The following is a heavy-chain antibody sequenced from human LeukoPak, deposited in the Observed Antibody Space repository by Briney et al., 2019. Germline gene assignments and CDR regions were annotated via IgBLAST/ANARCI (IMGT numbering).Heavy chain of an antibody. Sequence: GGSLRLSCAASGFTFSSYWMHWVRQAPGKGLVWVSRINSDGSSTSYADSVKGRFTISRDNAKNTLYLQMNSLRAEDTPVYYCARPGGYGYWYFDLWGRGTLVTVSS. V-gene: IGHV3-74*01. CDR3: ARPGGYGYWYFDL. CDR2: INSDGSST. CDR1: GFTFSSYW. D-gene: IGHD5-12*01. J-gene: IGHJ2*01.